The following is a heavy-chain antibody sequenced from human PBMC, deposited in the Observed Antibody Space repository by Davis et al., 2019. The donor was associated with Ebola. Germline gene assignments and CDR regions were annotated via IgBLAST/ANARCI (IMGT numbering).Heavy chain of an antibody. CDR1: GYTFTTYT. V-gene: IGHV1-2*06. CDR3: ARIDVGREADDY. J-gene: IGHJ4*02. D-gene: IGHD3-10*01. CDR2: INPNSGGT. Sequence: ASVKVSCKASGYTFTTYTFTWVRQAPGQGLEWMGRINPNSGGTNYAQKFQGRVTMTRDTSISTAYMELSRLRSDDTAVYYCARIDVGREADDYWGQGTLVTVSS.